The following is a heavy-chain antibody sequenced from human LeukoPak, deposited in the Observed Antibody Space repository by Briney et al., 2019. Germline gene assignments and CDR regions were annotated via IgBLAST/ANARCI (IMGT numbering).Heavy chain of an antibody. CDR2: INTYTGNP. CDR3: ARDLGDEVIWDAAFDI. Sequence: ASVKVSCKASGGTFSSYAISWVRQAPGQGLEWMGWINTYTGNPTYAQGFTGRFVFSLDTSVSTAYLQISSLKAEDTAVYYCARDLGDEVIWDAAFDIWGQGTMVTVSS. D-gene: IGHD3-10*01. J-gene: IGHJ3*02. CDR1: GGTFSSYA. V-gene: IGHV7-4-1*02.